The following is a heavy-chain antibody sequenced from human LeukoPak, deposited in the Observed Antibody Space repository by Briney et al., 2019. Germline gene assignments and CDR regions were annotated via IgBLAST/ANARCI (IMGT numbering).Heavy chain of an antibody. Sequence: GGSLRLSCAVSGFSFNDYAMHWVRQAPGKGLEWVSGSNWNSGSIGYADSVKGRFTISRDNAKNSLYLQMKSLRTEDTALYYCAKDRLELRDYFYGMDVWGQGTTVTVSS. CDR3: AKDRLELRDYFYGMDV. CDR2: SNWNSGSI. V-gene: IGHV3-9*01. D-gene: IGHD1-7*01. CDR1: GFSFNDYA. J-gene: IGHJ6*02.